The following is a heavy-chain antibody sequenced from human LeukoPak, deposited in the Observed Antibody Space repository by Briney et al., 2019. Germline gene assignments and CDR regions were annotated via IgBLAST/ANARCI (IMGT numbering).Heavy chain of an antibody. D-gene: IGHD1-26*01. CDR2: IIPIFRTT. V-gene: IGHV1-69*05. Sequence: SVKVSCKASGGTFSNYAFSWVRQAPGQGLEWMGGIIPIFRTTNYAEQFQGRVTITTDESTNTAYLDLSSLRSEDTAVYYCAKDDGSATMGFDSWGQGTLVSVSS. CDR1: GGTFSNYA. CDR3: AKDDGSATMGFDS. J-gene: IGHJ5*01.